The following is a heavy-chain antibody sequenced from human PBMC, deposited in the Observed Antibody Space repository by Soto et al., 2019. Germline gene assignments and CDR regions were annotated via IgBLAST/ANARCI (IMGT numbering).Heavy chain of an antibody. CDR1: GFPFSSYG. J-gene: IGHJ6*02. CDR3: AKDLVVFFDFWSGSNYYGMDV. Sequence: PGRSLRLSCAASGFPFSSYGMHWVRQAPGKGREWVAVISYDGSNKYYADSVKGRFTISRDNSKNTLYLQMNSLRAEDTAVYYCAKDLVVFFDFWSGSNYYGMDVWGQGTTVTVSS. V-gene: IGHV3-30*18. CDR2: ISYDGSNK. D-gene: IGHD3-3*01.